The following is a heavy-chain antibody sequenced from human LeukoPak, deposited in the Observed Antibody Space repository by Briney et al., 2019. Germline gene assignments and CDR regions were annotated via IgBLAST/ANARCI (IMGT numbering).Heavy chain of an antibody. CDR3: ARDPAPYDYVWGSSRYYYGMDV. CDR1: GYTFTGYY. J-gene: IGHJ6*02. Sequence: GASVKVSCKASGYTFTGYYMHWVRQAPGQGLEWMGWINPNSGGTNYAQKFQGRVTMARDTSISPAYMELSRLRSDDTAVYYCARDPAPYDYVWGSSRYYYGMDVWGQGTTVTVSS. D-gene: IGHD3-16*01. V-gene: IGHV1-2*02. CDR2: INPNSGGT.